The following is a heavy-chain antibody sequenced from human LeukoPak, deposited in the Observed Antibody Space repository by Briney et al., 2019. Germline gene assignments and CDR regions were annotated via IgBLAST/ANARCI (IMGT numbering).Heavy chain of an antibody. CDR3: ARAVVPAATFGY. J-gene: IGHJ4*02. Sequence: PGGSLRLPCAASGFTFSSYSMNWVRQAPGKGLEWVSSISSSSSYIYYADSVKGRFTISRDNAKNSLYLQMNSLRAEDTAVYYCARAVVPAATFGYWGQGTLVTVSS. D-gene: IGHD2-2*01. V-gene: IGHV3-21*01. CDR2: ISSSSSYI. CDR1: GFTFSSYS.